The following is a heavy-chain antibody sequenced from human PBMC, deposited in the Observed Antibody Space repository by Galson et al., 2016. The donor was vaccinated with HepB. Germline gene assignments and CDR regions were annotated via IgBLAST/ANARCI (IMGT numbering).Heavy chain of an antibody. CDR1: DFSVSDNA. V-gene: IGHV3-53*01. J-gene: IGHJ6*02. CDR3: TREKNPKDYKSRMDV. D-gene: IGHD3-16*01. Sequence: SLRLSCAASDFSVSDNAMSWVRQAPGKGLEWVAVTYSDGRTPYAESVKGRFTTSRDNSKNTRYLQMNSLTADDTAGYYCTREKNPKDYKSRMDVWGQGTTVIVSS. CDR2: TYSDGRT.